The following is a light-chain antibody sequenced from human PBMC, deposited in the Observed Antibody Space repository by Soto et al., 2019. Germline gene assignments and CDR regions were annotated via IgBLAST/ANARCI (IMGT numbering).Light chain of an antibody. CDR1: QSVSSGY. CDR3: QQYGGSPRT. Sequence: EIVLTQSPGTLSLSPGERGTLSCRASQSVSSGYLAWYQQKPGQAPRLLIYDASSRATGIPDRFSGSGSGTDFNLTIRRLAPDDFEVSYCQQYGGSPRTFGQGTKV. J-gene: IGKJ1*01. V-gene: IGKV3-20*01. CDR2: DAS.